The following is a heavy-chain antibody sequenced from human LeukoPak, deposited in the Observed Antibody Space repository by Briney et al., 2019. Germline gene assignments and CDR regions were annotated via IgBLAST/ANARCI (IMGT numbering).Heavy chain of an antibody. Sequence: ASVKVSCKASGYTFTGYYMHWVRQAPRQGLEWMGWINPNSGGTNYAQKFQGRVTMTRDTSISTAYMELSRLRSDDTAVYYCRPTEDSSGHSPNWFDPWGQGTLVTVSS. D-gene: IGHD6-19*01. J-gene: IGHJ5*02. CDR2: INPNSGGT. CDR1: GYTFTGYY. V-gene: IGHV1-2*02. CDR3: RPTEDSSGHSPNWFDP.